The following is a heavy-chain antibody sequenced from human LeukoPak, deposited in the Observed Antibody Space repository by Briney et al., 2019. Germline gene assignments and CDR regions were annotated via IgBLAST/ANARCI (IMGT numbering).Heavy chain of an antibody. V-gene: IGHV3-21*01. CDR3: ARDRIEAYYYDSSGYYFDY. CDR2: ISSSSSYI. J-gene: IGHJ4*02. D-gene: IGHD3-22*01. Sequence: GGSLRLSCAASGFTFSSYSMNWVRQAPGKGLEWVSSISSSSSYIYYADSVKGRFTISRDNAKNSLYLQMNSLRAEDTAVYYCARDRIEAYYYDSSGYYFDYWGQGTLVTVSS. CDR1: GFTFSSYS.